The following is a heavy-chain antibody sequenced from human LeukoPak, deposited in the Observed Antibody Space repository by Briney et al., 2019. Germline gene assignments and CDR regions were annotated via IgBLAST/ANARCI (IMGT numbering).Heavy chain of an antibody. D-gene: IGHD2-15*01. CDR1: GFTFNSYW. CDR3: ARGPVGDY. J-gene: IGHJ4*02. CDR2: IRQDGSEE. Sequence: GGSLRLSCAASGFTFNSYWMTWVRQSPGKGLEWVAHIRQDGSEEYYVDSVKGRFTISRDSANNSLYLQMNSLRVEDTAVYYCARGPVGDYWGQGTLVTVSS. V-gene: IGHV3-7*02.